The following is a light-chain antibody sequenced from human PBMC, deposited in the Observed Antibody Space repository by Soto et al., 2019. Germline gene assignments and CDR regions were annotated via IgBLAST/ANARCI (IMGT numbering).Light chain of an antibody. CDR2: DVS. Sequence: QSALTQPASVSGSPGQSITISCTGTSSDVGGYNYVSWYQQHPGKAPKLMIYDVSNRPSGVSNRLSGSNSGNTASLTISGLQAEDEADYYCSSYTSRSTLVVFGGGTKVTVL. CDR1: SSDVGGYNY. V-gene: IGLV2-14*01. J-gene: IGLJ2*01. CDR3: SSYTSRSTLVV.